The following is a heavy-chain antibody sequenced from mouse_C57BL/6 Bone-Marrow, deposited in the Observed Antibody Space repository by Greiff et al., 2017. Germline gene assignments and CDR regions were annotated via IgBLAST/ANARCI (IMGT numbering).Heavy chain of an antibody. CDR1: GYTFTSYT. V-gene: IGHV1-4*01. CDR2: INPSSGYT. CDR3: ARGVWPHWYFDV. Sequence: VQLQQSGAELARPGASVQMSCKASGYTFTSYTMHWVKQRPGQGLAWIGYINPSSGYTKYNQKFKDKATLTADKSSSTAYLQLSSLTSEDSAVYYCARGVWPHWYFDVWGTGTTVTVSS. J-gene: IGHJ1*03. D-gene: IGHD2-10*02.